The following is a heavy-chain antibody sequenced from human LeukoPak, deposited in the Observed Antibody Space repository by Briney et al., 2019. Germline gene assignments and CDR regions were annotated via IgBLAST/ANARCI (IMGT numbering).Heavy chain of an antibody. CDR1: GFTFSSYE. CDR2: INHSGST. CDR3: ARDQPRGVLRKLPFDY. D-gene: IGHD2-8*01. Sequence: PGGSLRLSCAASGFTFSSYEMNWVRQAPGKGLEWIGEINHSGSTNYNPSLKSRVTISVDTSKNQFSLKLSSVTAADTAVYYCARDQPRGVLRKLPFDYWGQGTLVTVSS. J-gene: IGHJ4*02. V-gene: IGHV4-34*01.